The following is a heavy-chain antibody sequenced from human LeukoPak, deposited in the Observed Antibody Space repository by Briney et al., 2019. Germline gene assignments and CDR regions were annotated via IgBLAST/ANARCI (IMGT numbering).Heavy chain of an antibody. CDR1: GYTFTIYG. Sequence: ASVKVSCKASGYTFTIYGISWVRQAPGQGLEWMGWISVYNGNTNYAQKLQGRVTMTTDTSTSTAYMELRSLRSDDTAVYYCARDPYVDTAMVVDYWGQGTLVTVSS. CDR3: ARDPYVDTAMVVDY. J-gene: IGHJ4*02. CDR2: ISVYNGNT. V-gene: IGHV1-18*01. D-gene: IGHD5-18*01.